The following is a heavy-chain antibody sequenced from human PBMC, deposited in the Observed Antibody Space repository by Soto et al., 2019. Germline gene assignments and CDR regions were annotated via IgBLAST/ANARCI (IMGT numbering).Heavy chain of an antibody. J-gene: IGHJ4*02. D-gene: IGHD2-15*01. CDR3: ARRGGYCSGGSCYNS. Sequence: QVQLQQWGAGLLKPSETLSLTCAVYGGSFSGYYWSWIRQPPGKGLEWIWEINHSGSTNYNPSLKSRVTISVDTSKNQFSLKLSSVTAADTAVYYCARRGGYCSGGSCYNSWGQGTLVTVSS. CDR1: GGSFSGYY. CDR2: INHSGST. V-gene: IGHV4-34*01.